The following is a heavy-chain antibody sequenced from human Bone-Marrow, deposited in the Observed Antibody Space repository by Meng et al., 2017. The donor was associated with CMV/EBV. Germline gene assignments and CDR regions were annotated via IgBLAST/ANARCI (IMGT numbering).Heavy chain of an antibody. Sequence: GESLKISCAASGFTVSGNYMSWVRQAPGKGLEWVSVIYSGGSTYYADSVKGRFTISRDNSKNTLYLQMNSLTAEDTAVYYCAPDDYDYWGQGTLVTVSS. D-gene: IGHD1-14*01. V-gene: IGHV3-53*01. CDR1: GFTVSGNY. CDR2: IYSGGST. CDR3: APDDYDY. J-gene: IGHJ4*02.